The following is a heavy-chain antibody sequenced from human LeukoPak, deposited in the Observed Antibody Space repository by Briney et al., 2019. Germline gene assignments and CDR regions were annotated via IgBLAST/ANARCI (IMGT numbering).Heavy chain of an antibody. Sequence: PGGSLRLSCAASGFTFSSYWMSWVRQAPGKGLEWVANIKQDGSEKYYVDSVKGRFTISRDNAKNSLYLQMNSLRAEDTAVYYCARDAPYGDYTGFDYWGQGTLVTVSS. CDR3: ARDAPYGDYTGFDY. J-gene: IGHJ4*02. CDR1: GFTFSSYW. CDR2: IKQDGSEK. V-gene: IGHV3-7*01. D-gene: IGHD4-17*01.